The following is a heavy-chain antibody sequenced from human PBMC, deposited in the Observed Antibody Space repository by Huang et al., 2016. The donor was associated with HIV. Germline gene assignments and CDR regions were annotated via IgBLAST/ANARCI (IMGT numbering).Heavy chain of an antibody. Sequence: EVQLLESGGGLVQPGGSLRLSCAASGFTFIDYAMNWVRQAPGKGLEWVGAIRGMGGSTYYADSVKGRFTISRDNSENTLYLLMRSLRAEDTAVYYCAKDVGGYSSAMDVWGQGTTVTVSS. J-gene: IGHJ6*02. CDR3: AKDVGGYSSAMDV. CDR2: IRGMGGST. CDR1: GFTFIDYA. D-gene: IGHD2-2*03. V-gene: IGHV3-23*01.